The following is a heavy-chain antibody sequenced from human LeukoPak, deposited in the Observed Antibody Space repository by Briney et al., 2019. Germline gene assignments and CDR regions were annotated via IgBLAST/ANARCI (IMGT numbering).Heavy chain of an antibody. D-gene: IGHD6-13*01. Sequence: GGSLRLSCSASGFTFSSFAMYWVRQAPGKGLEYVSGISNNGGSTDYAGSVKGRFIISRDNSKITLFLQMSSLRVEDTAVYYCVKPGGSSLYSPFDPWGQGTLVTVSS. CDR3: VKPGGSSLYSPFDP. V-gene: IGHV3-64D*06. CDR2: ISNNGGST. CDR1: GFTFSSFA. J-gene: IGHJ5*02.